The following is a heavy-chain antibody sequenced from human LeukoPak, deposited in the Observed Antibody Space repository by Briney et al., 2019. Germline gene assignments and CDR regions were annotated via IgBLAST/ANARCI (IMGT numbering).Heavy chain of an antibody. CDR3: ARLAVVVPAAIWESGWFDP. D-gene: IGHD2-2*02. CDR2: IIPILGIA. J-gene: IGHJ5*02. Sequence: SVKVPCKASGGTFSSYTISWVRQAPGQGLEWMGRIIPILGIANYAQKFQGRVTITADKSTSTAYMELSSLRSEDTAVYYCARLAVVVPAAIWESGWFDPWGQGTLVTVSS. V-gene: IGHV1-69*02. CDR1: GGTFSSYT.